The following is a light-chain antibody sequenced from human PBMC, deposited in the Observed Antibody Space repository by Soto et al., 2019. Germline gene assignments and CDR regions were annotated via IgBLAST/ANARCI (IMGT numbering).Light chain of an antibody. V-gene: IGLV2-14*03. Sequence: QSVLTQPASVSGSPGQSITISCTGTSSDVGGFNSVSWYQLRPGTAPKLILYDVVDRPSGVSYRFSGSKSGNTASLTISGLQAADEAYYFCSSYTSTMTNVFGRGTKLTVL. CDR3: SSYTSTMTNV. J-gene: IGLJ1*01. CDR2: DVV. CDR1: SSDVGGFNS.